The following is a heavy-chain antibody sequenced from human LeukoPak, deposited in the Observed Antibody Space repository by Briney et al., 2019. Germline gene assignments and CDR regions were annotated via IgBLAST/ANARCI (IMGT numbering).Heavy chain of an antibody. CDR2: INNDGTTT. V-gene: IGHV3-74*01. J-gene: IGHJ4*02. Sequence: PGGSLRLSCAASGFTFSSYWMHWVHQAPGKGLVWLSRINNDGTTTTYADSVRGRFTISRDNAKNTLYLEMNSLRAEDTAVYYCARLLQGDDWGQGTLVTVSS. D-gene: IGHD4-11*01. CDR1: GFTFSSYW. CDR3: ARLLQGDD.